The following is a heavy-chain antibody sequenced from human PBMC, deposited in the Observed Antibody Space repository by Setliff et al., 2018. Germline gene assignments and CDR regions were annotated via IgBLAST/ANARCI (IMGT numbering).Heavy chain of an antibody. CDR3: ASPGRDNLDSPFDAFDI. CDR1: GYSISSGHF. V-gene: IGHV4-38-2*01. D-gene: IGHD3-3*01. CDR2: IFHSGST. Sequence: SETLSLTCGVSGYSISSGHFWGWIRQPPGKGLEWLGNIFHSGSTYYNPTLNSRVTMSVDTSKNQFSLMLTSVTAADTAVYYCASPGRDNLDSPFDAFDIWGQGTKVTVSS. J-gene: IGHJ3*02.